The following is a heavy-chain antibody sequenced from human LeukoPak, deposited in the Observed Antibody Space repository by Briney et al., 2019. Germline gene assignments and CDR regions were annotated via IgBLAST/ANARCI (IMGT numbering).Heavy chain of an antibody. CDR3: ARLVVVVVAAPSDAFDI. CDR1: GGSISSSSYY. D-gene: IGHD2-15*01. J-gene: IGHJ3*02. V-gene: IGHV4-39*01. CDR2: IYYSGST. Sequence: KPSETLSLTCTVSGGSISSSSYYWGWIRQPPGKGLEWIGSIYYSGSTYYNPSLKSRVTISVDTSKNQFSLKLSSVTAADTAVYYCARLVVVVVAAPSDAFDIWGQGTMVTVSS.